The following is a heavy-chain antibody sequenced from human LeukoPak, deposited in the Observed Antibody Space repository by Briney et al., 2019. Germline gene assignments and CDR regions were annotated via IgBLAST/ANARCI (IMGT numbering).Heavy chain of an antibody. Sequence: SETLSLTCTVSGGSLSSYYWSWIRQPPGKGLEWIGYIYYSGSTNYNPSLKSRVTISVDTSKNQFSLKLSSVTAADTAVYYCARSNSGSYPSPDYWGQGTLVTVSS. J-gene: IGHJ4*02. CDR1: GGSLSSYY. V-gene: IGHV4-59*08. D-gene: IGHD1-26*01. CDR3: ARSNSGSYPSPDY. CDR2: IYYSGST.